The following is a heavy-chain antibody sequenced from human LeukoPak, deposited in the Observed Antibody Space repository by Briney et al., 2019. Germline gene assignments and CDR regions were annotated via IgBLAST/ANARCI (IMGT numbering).Heavy chain of an antibody. Sequence: SQTLSLTCTVSGGSISSGDYYWSWIRQPPGKGLEWIGYIYYSGSTYYNSSLQSRVTISGNTSKNQFSLKLSSVTAADTAVYHCARGVSFYDNSGYYYWGQGTLVTVSS. CDR3: ARGVSFYDNSGYYY. CDR1: GGSISSGDYY. CDR2: IYYSGST. J-gene: IGHJ4*02. D-gene: IGHD3-22*01. V-gene: IGHV4-30-4*01.